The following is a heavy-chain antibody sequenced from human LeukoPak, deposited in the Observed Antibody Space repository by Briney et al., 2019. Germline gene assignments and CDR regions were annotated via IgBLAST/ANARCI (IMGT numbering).Heavy chain of an antibody. CDR3: ARVADSSAFDY. CDR1: GGSLSSGGYC. V-gene: IGHV4-31*03. CDR2: IYYSCST. Sequence: TSQPLSLTCTVSGGSLSSGGYCWSWIRQHPGKGLEWYVYIYYSCSTYYNPSLKSRVTISVDTSKNQFSLKLSSVTAADTAVYYCARVADSSAFDYWGQGTLVTVSS. J-gene: IGHJ4*02. D-gene: IGHD3-22*01.